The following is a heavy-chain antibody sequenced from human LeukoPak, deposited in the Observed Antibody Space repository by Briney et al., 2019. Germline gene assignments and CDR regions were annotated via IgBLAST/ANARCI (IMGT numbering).Heavy chain of an antibody. D-gene: IGHD6-13*01. Sequence: GGSLRLSCAASGFTFSSYSMNWVRQAPGKGLEWVSYISSSSSTIYYADSVKGRFTISRDNAKNSLYLQMNSLRDEDTAVYYCARARDVHSSSWNDAFDIWGQGTMVTASS. CDR3: ARARDVHSSSWNDAFDI. CDR1: GFTFSSYS. V-gene: IGHV3-48*02. J-gene: IGHJ3*02. CDR2: ISSSSSTI.